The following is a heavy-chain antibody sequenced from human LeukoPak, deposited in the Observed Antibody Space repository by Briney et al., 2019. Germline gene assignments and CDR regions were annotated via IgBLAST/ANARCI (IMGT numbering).Heavy chain of an antibody. D-gene: IGHD3-22*01. V-gene: IGHV3-48*03. CDR3: ARDNYDSSTPYYFDN. CDR1: GFTFSSYA. CDR2: ISSSGSTI. Sequence: GGSLRLSCAASGFTFSSYAMSWVRQAPGKGLEWISYISSSGSTIYYADAVKGRFTISRDNAKNSLYLQMNSLRAEDTAVYYCARDNYDSSTPYYFDNWGQGTLVTVSS. J-gene: IGHJ4*02.